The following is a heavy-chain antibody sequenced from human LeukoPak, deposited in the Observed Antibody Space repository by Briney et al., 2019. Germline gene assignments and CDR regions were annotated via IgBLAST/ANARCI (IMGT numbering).Heavy chain of an antibody. CDR1: RPSFSSNT. Sequence: QPAQSRILSCVVARPSFSSNTMHWVRPAPGKGLEWVAFISHDGSNGGHADSVKVQFTISRDNSRNTVYVQMNSLRPEDTGVYFCARLLVLASTGGFDFWGQGPLVTVSS. CDR2: ISHDGSNG. J-gene: IGHJ4*02. V-gene: IGHV3-30*04. CDR3: ARLLVLASTGGFDF. D-gene: IGHD3-10*01.